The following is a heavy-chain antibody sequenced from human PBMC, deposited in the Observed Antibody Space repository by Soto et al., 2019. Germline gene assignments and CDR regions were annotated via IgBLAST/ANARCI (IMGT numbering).Heavy chain of an antibody. Sequence: GASVKVSCKASGYTFTSYGISWVRQAPGQGLEWMGWISAYNGNTNYAQKLQGRVTMTTDTSTSTAYMELRSLRSDDTAVYYCAILRFLEWAQDAFDIWGQGTMVTVSS. D-gene: IGHD3-3*01. CDR2: ISAYNGNT. CDR3: AILRFLEWAQDAFDI. V-gene: IGHV1-18*01. CDR1: GYTFTSYG. J-gene: IGHJ3*02.